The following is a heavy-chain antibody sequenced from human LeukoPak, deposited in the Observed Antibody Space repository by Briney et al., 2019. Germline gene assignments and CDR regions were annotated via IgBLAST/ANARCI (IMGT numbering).Heavy chain of an antibody. CDR2: FKSKTDGGTT. J-gene: IGHJ4*02. CDR3: TTGGGYCSGGTCYLVRSLFDY. V-gene: IGHV3-15*01. Sequence: GALRLSCAASGFTFSSYSMSWVRQAPGKGLEWVGHFKSKTDGGTTDYAAPVKGRFTISRDDSKNTLYLQMNSLKTEDTAVYYCTTGGGYCSGGTCYLVRSLFDYWGQGTLVTVSS. D-gene: IGHD2-15*01. CDR1: GFTFSSYS.